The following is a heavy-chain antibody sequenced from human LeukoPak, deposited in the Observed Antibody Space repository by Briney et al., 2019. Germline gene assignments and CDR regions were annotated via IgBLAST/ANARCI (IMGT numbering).Heavy chain of an antibody. V-gene: IGHV3-23*01. CDR1: GFTFSSYA. Sequence: GSLRLFCSASGFTFSSYAVSWVRPAPGKGLEWVSAISGSGGSTYYADSVKGRFTISRDNSKDTLYLQMNSLRAEDTAVYYCAKTPQLYDFWSGYWFDPWGQGTLVTVSS. CDR2: ISGSGGST. D-gene: IGHD3-3*01. J-gene: IGHJ5*02. CDR3: AKTPQLYDFWSGYWFDP.